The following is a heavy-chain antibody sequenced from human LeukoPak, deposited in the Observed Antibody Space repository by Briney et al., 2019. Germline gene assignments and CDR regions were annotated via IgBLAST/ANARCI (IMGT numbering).Heavy chain of an antibody. CDR2: ISSSSTI. V-gene: IGHV3-48*04. Sequence: GGALRLSCSASGFTFSTYSMNWVRQAPGEGLGWVSYISSSSTIDYADSVKGRFTISRDNAKNSLYLQMNSLRAEDTAVYYCARDRAPIGRGRDAFDIWGQGTMVTVSS. J-gene: IGHJ3*02. CDR1: GFTFSTYS. CDR3: ARDRAPIGRGRDAFDI. D-gene: IGHD2-15*01.